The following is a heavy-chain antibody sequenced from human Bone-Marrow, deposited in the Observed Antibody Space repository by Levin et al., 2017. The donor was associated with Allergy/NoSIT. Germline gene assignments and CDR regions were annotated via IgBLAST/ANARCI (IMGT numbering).Heavy chain of an antibody. Sequence: KISCQASGGTFSSYAISWVRQAPGQGLEWMGGIIPIFGTANYAQKFQGRVTITADESTSTAYMELSSLRSEDTAVYYCARGDDSGWYFYPAFDPWGQGTLVTVSS. CDR2: IIPIFGTA. J-gene: IGHJ5*02. D-gene: IGHD6-19*01. CDR3: ARGDDSGWYFYPAFDP. V-gene: IGHV1-69*01. CDR1: GGTFSSYA.